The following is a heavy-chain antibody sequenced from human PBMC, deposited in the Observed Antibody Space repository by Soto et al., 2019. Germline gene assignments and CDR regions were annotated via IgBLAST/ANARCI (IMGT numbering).Heavy chain of an antibody. CDR3: ARQGREVCSGGSCYSDYYYYMDV. D-gene: IGHD2-15*01. J-gene: IGHJ6*03. CDR1: GGSFSDFY. Sequence: SETLSLTCAVYGGSFSDFYWIWIPQPPGTGLECIDEINHGGGGSTNHTPSLKSRVTISVDTSKNQFSLKLSSVTAADTAVYYCARQGREVCSGGSCYSDYYYYMDVWGKGTTVTVSS. V-gene: IGHV4-34*01. CDR2: INHGGGGST.